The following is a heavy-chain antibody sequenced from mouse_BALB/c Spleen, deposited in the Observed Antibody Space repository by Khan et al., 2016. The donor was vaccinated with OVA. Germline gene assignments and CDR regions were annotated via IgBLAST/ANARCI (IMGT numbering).Heavy chain of an antibody. CDR3: ATHDRYFCAMDY. CDR1: GFSLTSYG. J-gene: IGHJ4*01. V-gene: IGHV2-6-1*01. Sequence: VELVESGPGLVAPSQSLSITCTISGFSLTSYGVHWVRQPPGKGLEWLVVIWSDGSTTYNSALKSRLSITKDNSKSQVFLKMNSLQIDDTAMYYCATHDRYFCAMDYWGQGTSVTVSS. D-gene: IGHD2-14*01. CDR2: IWSDGST.